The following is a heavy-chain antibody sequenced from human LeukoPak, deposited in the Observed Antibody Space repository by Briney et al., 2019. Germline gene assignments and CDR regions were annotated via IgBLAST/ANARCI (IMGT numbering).Heavy chain of an antibody. V-gene: IGHV5-51*01. CDR3: ARQNYDYVWGSYRPPSDAFDI. CDR1: GYSFTSYW. CDR2: SYPCDSDT. Sequence: GEALKISCKGSGYSFTSYWIGWVRQMPGKGLEWMGISYPCDSDTRYSPSFQGQVTISADKSISTAYLQWSSLKASDTAMYYCARQNYDYVWGSYRPPSDAFDIWGQGTMVPVSS. J-gene: IGHJ3*02. D-gene: IGHD3-16*02.